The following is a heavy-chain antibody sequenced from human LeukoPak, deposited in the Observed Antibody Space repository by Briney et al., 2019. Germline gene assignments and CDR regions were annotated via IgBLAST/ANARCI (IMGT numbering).Heavy chain of an antibody. CDR2: INPNSGDT. J-gene: IGHJ4*02. V-gene: IGHV1-2*02. Sequence: ASVKVSCKASGYTFTGYYLHWVRQAPGQGLEWMGWINPNSGDTYYAQKLQGRVTMTTDTSTSTAYMELRSLRSEDMAVYYCARDRGSSSWYLDYWGQGTLVTVSS. D-gene: IGHD6-13*01. CDR3: ARDRGSSSWYLDY. CDR1: GYTFTGYY.